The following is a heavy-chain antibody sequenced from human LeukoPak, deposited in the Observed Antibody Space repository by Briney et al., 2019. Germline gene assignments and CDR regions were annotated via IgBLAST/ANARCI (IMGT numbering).Heavy chain of an antibody. CDR3: ARDLPTGLAFDA. V-gene: IGHV3-21*06. CDR1: GFTFSSGT. J-gene: IGHJ3*01. D-gene: IGHD1-1*01. CDR2: LSGSGRLI. Sequence: GGSLRLSCAASGFTFSSGTRSWVRQAPGKALEWVSSLSGSGRLIWYAGSVKGRFTISRDNAANSLLLQMNSLRVESTAVYYCARDLPTGLAFDAWGQGTVVTVSS.